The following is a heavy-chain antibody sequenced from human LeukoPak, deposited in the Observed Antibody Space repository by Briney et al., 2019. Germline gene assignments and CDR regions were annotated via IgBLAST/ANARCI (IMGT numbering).Heavy chain of an antibody. V-gene: IGHV3-11*04. J-gene: IGHJ4*02. CDR2: ISNTGSII. D-gene: IGHD6-19*01. Sequence: PGGSLRLSCAASGFTFSEYYMSWIRQAPGKGLEWVSYISNTGSIISYADSVKGRFTISRENAKNSLYLQMNSLRAEDTAVYYCAREHLAVAGADYWGQGTLVTVSS. CDR3: AREHLAVAGADY. CDR1: GFTFSEYY.